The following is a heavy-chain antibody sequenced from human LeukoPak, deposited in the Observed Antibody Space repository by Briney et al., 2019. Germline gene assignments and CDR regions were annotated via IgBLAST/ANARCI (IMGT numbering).Heavy chain of an antibody. CDR2: ISSSGSTI. Sequence: GGSLRLSCAASGFTFSSYEMNWVRQAPGEGLEWVSYISSSGSTIYYADSVKGRFTISRDNAKNSLYLQMNSLRAEDTAVYYCARGAVRGYSGGSLVDYWGQGTLVTVSS. CDR1: GFTFSSYE. D-gene: IGHD5-12*01. J-gene: IGHJ4*02. V-gene: IGHV3-48*03. CDR3: ARGAVRGYSGGSLVDY.